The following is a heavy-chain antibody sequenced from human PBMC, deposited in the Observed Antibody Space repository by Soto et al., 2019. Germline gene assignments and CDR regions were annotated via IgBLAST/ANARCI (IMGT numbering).Heavy chain of an antibody. J-gene: IGHJ6*02. CDR3: ARGDATKIVVTTYYAMDV. V-gene: IGHV1-69*13. Sequence: SVKVSCKASGGGLSNYGISWVRQAPGQGLEWMGGIIPVFGTANYAQKFQGRVTITADESTSIVYMDVTSLKSEDTAVYYCARGDATKIVVTTYYAMDVWGQGTTVTVSS. D-gene: IGHD3-9*01. CDR1: GGGLSNYG. CDR2: IIPVFGTA.